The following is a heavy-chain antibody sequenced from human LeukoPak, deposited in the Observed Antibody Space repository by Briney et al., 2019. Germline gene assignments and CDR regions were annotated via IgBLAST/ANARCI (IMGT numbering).Heavy chain of an antibody. J-gene: IGHJ6*02. V-gene: IGHV3-49*04. CDR3: TRVVDYYDSSGYYYPYYYYYGMDV. CDR2: IRSKAYGVTT. Sequence: PGRSLLLSCSASGFTFGGYALSWVRPAPGKGLEGVGFIRSKAYGVTTEYAAQVKGRFTISRDHCKRIAYLQMNSLKTEDTAVYYCTRVVDYYDSSGYYYPYYYYYGMDVWGQGTTVTVSS. D-gene: IGHD3-22*01. CDR1: GFTFGGYA.